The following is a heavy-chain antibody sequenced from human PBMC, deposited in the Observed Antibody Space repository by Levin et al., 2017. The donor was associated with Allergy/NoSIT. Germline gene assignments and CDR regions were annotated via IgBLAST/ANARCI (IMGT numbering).Heavy chain of an antibody. CDR1: GYSFTSYW. Sequence: GGFLRLSCKGSGYSFTSYWIGWVRQMPGKGLEWMGIIYPGDSDTRYSPSFQGQVTISADKSISTAYLQWSSLKASDTAMYYCARLGGSSGWYLDYWGQGTLVTVSS. V-gene: IGHV5-51*01. D-gene: IGHD6-19*01. CDR3: ARLGGSSGWYLDY. J-gene: IGHJ4*02. CDR2: IYPGDSDT.